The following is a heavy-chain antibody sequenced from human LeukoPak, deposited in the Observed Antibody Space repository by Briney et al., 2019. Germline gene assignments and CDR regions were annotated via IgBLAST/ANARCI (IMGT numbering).Heavy chain of an antibody. CDR1: GGSVSSGCYY. Sequence: PSETLSLTCTVSGGSVSSGCYYWSWLRQHPGKGLEWIGYIYYSGSTYYNASLKSRVTISVDTSKNQFSLKLTSVTAADTAVYYCARDRYDSYPMDVWGQGTTVTVSS. J-gene: IGHJ6*02. D-gene: IGHD3-3*01. CDR3: ARDRYDSYPMDV. V-gene: IGHV4-31*03. CDR2: IYYSGST.